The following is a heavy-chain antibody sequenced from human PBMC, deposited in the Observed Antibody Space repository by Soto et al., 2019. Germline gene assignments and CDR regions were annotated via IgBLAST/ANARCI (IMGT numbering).Heavy chain of an antibody. CDR1: GGSIRSSNC. V-gene: IGHV4-4*02. J-gene: IGHJ2*01. CDR2: IYHSGST. D-gene: IGHD6-19*01. CDR3: ARLLRIAVAGTPRWYFDL. Sequence: SETLSLTCAVSGGSIRSSNCWSFVRQPPGKGLEWIGEIYHSGSTNYNPSLKSRVTISVDKSKNQFSLKLSSVTAADTAVYYCARLLRIAVAGTPRWYFDLWGRGTLVTVSS.